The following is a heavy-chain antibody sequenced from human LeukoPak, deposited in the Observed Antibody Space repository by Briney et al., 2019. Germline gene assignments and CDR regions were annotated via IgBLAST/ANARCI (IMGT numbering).Heavy chain of an antibody. V-gene: IGHV1-18*01. J-gene: IGHJ4*02. CDR2: ISAYNGNT. CDR1: GYAFTNYG. D-gene: IGHD6-19*01. Sequence: ASVKVSCKASGYAFTNYGISWVRQAPGQGLEWMGWISAYNGNTNYAQKFQGRVTMTTDTSTTTAYMEVKSLRSDDTAVFYCARDGGYSSGSSDYWGQGTLVTVSS. CDR3: ARDGGYSSGSSDY.